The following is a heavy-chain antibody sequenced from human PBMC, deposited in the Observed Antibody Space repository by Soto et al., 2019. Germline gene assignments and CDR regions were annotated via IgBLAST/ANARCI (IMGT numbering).Heavy chain of an antibody. Sequence: GGSLRLSCAASGFTFSDYYMSWIRQAPGKGLEWVSYISSSGSTIYYADSVKGRFTISRDNAKNSLYLQMNSLRAEDTAVYYCAREIPPETGDFDPDAFDIWGQGTMVTVSS. J-gene: IGHJ3*02. V-gene: IGHV3-11*01. CDR1: GFTFSDYY. CDR2: ISSSGSTI. D-gene: IGHD7-27*01. CDR3: AREIPPETGDFDPDAFDI.